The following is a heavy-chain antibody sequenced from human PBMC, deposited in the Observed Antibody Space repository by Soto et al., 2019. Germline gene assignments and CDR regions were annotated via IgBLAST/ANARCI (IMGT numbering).Heavy chain of an antibody. D-gene: IGHD3-10*01. Sequence: QVQLVQSGAEVKKPGSSVKVSCKASGGTFSSYSINWVRQAPGQGLEWMGEIIPIFGTANYAQKFQGRVTITADESTSTAYMGLSNLRSEDTAVYFWARDGGKHLGGIDYWGQGTLVTVSS. CDR1: GGTFSSYS. V-gene: IGHV1-69*01. CDR2: IIPIFGTA. J-gene: IGHJ4*02. CDR3: ARDGGKHLGGIDY.